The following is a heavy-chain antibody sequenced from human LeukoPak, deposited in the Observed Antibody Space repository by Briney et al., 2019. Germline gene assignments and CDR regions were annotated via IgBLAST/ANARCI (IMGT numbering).Heavy chain of an antibody. CDR1: GFTITDYW. Sequence: GGSLRLSCAASGFTITDYWMTWVRQAPGRGLEWVANIKPDGVETSYVDYVKGRFTISRDNANNSVFLQMNSLRVEDTATYYCVRDGGTDWYDPWGQGTLVSVSS. CDR3: VRDGGTDWYDP. V-gene: IGHV3-7*03. CDR2: IKPDGVET. D-gene: IGHD3-16*01. J-gene: IGHJ5*02.